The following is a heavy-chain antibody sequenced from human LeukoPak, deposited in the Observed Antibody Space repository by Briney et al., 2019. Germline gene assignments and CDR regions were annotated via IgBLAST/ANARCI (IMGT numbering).Heavy chain of an antibody. CDR1: GFTFSSYW. CDR3: ARVRKTNPDDDFWSGYYYYYGMDV. J-gene: IGHJ6*02. Sequence: GGSLRLSCAASGFTFSSYWMSWVRQAPGKGLEWVANIKQDGSEKYYVDSVKGRFTIPRDNARNSLYLQMNSLRAEDTAVYYCARVRKTNPDDDFWSGYYYYYGMDVWGQGTTVTVSS. D-gene: IGHD3-3*01. V-gene: IGHV3-7*03. CDR2: IKQDGSEK.